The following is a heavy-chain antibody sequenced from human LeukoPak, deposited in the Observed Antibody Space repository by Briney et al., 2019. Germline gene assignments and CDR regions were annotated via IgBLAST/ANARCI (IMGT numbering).Heavy chain of an antibody. CDR2: ISGSGTST. CDR1: GFTFSSYS. Sequence: GGSLRLSCAASGFTFSSYSMNWVRQAPGKGLEWVSVISGSGTSTWYADSLKGRFTISRDNSKSTLYLQMNSLRAEDTAVYYCAKEGGIGLYYFHDWGQGTLVTVSS. V-gene: IGHV3-23*01. CDR3: AKEGGIGLYYFHD. J-gene: IGHJ4*02. D-gene: IGHD3/OR15-3a*01.